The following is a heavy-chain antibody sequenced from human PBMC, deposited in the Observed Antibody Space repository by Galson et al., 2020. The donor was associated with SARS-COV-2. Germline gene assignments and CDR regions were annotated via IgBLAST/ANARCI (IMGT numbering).Heavy chain of an antibody. J-gene: IGHJ4*02. V-gene: IGHV4-59*01. CDR2: MYYTGST. CDR3: ANTRDGYTYAY. Sequence: ASETLSLTCNISGGSITSYSWSWIRQPPGRGLEWAGYMYYTGSTDYNPSLKSRVTISVGTSQSQFSLILSSVTAADTAVYYSANTRDGYTYAYWRQGTLVTVSS. CDR1: GGSITSYS. D-gene: IGHD5-12*01.